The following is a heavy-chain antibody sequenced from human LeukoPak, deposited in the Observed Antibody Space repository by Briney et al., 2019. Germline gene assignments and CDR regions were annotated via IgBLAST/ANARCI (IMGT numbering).Heavy chain of an antibody. J-gene: IGHJ4*02. CDR3: AKDWSAAH. CDR2: ISVGGTKT. CDR1: GFTFSNYW. D-gene: IGHD2-15*01. Sequence: PGGSLRLSCAASGFTFSNYWMNWVRQATGKGLEWVSAISVGGTKTHYADSVRGRFTISRDDSKKTLYLQMRSLRAEDTAVYYCAKDWSAAHWGQGTLVTVSS. V-gene: IGHV3-23*01.